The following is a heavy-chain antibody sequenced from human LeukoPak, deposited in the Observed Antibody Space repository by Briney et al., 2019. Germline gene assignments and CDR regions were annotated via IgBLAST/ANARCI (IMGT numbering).Heavy chain of an antibody. V-gene: IGHV3-30-3*01. CDR2: ISYTGGTK. CDR1: GFTFSNYP. D-gene: IGHD6-25*01. Sequence: GGSLRLSCAASGFTFSNYPMHWVRQAPGKGLEWVAVISYTGGTKYYAASVKGRFTISRDDSKSTLYLEMNSLRPEDTATYYCARDPQRGPPDYFDHWGQGTLVTVSS. J-gene: IGHJ4*02. CDR3: ARDPQRGPPDYFDH.